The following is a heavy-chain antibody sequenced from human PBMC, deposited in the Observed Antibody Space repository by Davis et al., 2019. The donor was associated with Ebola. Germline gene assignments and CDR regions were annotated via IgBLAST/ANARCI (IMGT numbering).Heavy chain of an antibody. Sequence: PGGSLRLSCAASGFTFSSYAMTWVRQAPGKGLEWVSSSSGSGASTYYADSVKGRFTISRDNSNNMLFLQMNSLTAEDTAVYYCAKNLRLLEHTQFALEFWGRGTMVTVSS. CDR3: AKNLRLLEHTQFALEF. CDR2: SSGSGAST. D-gene: IGHD1/OR15-1a*01. CDR1: GFTFSSYA. J-gene: IGHJ3*01. V-gene: IGHV3-23*01.